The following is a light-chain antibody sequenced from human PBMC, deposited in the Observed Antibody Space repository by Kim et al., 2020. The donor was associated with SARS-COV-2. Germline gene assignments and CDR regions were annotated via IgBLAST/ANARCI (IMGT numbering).Light chain of an antibody. J-gene: IGKJ4*01. V-gene: IGKV1-33*01. Sequence: ASVGDRVTITCQTTQDIKKYLNLYQQKPGKAPNLLIYDASTLQTWVPAMFSGSGSETDFTFTISTLQPEDVATYYCQQYDNLPRTFGGGTKVDIK. CDR2: DAS. CDR3: QQYDNLPRT. CDR1: QDIKKY.